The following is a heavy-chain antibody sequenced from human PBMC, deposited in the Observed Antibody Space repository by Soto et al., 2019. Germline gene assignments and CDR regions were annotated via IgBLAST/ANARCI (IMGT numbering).Heavy chain of an antibody. V-gene: IGHV4-30-4*01. CDR2: IYYSGST. J-gene: IGHJ5*02. CDR1: GGSISSGDYY. Sequence: SETLSLTCTVSGGSISSGDYYWSWIRQPPGKGLEWIGYIYYSGSTYYNPSLKSRVTISVDTSKNQFSLKLSSVTAADTAVYYCARERRDSSGYYYEGDWFDPWGQGNLVTVSS. D-gene: IGHD3-22*01. CDR3: ARERRDSSGYYYEGDWFDP.